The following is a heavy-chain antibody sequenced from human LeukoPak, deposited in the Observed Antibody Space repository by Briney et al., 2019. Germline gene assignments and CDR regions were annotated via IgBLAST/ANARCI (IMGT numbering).Heavy chain of an antibody. CDR3: ARGLYYYDSSGYYNPVVFDY. D-gene: IGHD3-22*01. V-gene: IGHV3-30-3*01. J-gene: IGHJ4*02. Sequence: GGSLRLSCAASGFTFSSYAMHWVRQAPGKGLEWVAVISYDGSSKYYADSVKGRFTISRDNSKNTLYLQMNSLRAEDTAVHYCARGLYYYDSSGYYNPVVFDYWGQGTLVTVSS. CDR1: GFTFSSYA. CDR2: ISYDGSSK.